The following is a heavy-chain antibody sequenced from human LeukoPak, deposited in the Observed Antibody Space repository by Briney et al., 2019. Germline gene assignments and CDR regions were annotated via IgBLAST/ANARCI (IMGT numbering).Heavy chain of an antibody. CDR3: AKKMPINRHGMDV. CDR1: GFTFSSYG. J-gene: IGHJ6*03. Sequence: PGGTLRLSCAASGFTFSSYGMSWVRQAPGKGLEWVSAISGSGGSTYYADSVKGRFTISRDNSKNTLYLQMNSLRAEDTAVYYCAKKMPINRHGMDVWGKGTTVTISS. CDR2: ISGSGGST. D-gene: IGHD5-24*01. V-gene: IGHV3-23*01.